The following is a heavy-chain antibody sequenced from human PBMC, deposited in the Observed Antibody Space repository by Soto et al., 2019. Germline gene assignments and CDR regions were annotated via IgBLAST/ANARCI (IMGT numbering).Heavy chain of an antibody. V-gene: IGHV3-73*01. D-gene: IGHD1-1*01. J-gene: IGHJ4*02. Sequence: GGSLRLSCAASGFTLGDSAMHWVRQASGKGLEWVGRIKSKANSYATAYAASVKGRFAISRDDSKNTAYLQMNSLKTEDTAVYYCTHTPTWGQGTQVTVSS. CDR3: THTPT. CDR1: GFTLGDSA. CDR2: IKSKANSYAT.